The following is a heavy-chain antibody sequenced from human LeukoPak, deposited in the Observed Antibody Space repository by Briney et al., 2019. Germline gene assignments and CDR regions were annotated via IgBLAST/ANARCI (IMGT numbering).Heavy chain of an antibody. CDR1: GYTFTSYD. D-gene: IGHD6-19*01. Sequence: ASVKVSCKASGYTFTSYDINWVRQATGQGLEWMGWMNPNSGNTGYAQKFQGRVTITRNTSISTAYMELSSLRSEDTAVYYCARGRYSSGWYRSPAEGRFDPWGQGTLVTVSS. CDR2: MNPNSGNT. V-gene: IGHV1-8*03. CDR3: ARGRYSSGWYRSPAEGRFDP. J-gene: IGHJ5*02.